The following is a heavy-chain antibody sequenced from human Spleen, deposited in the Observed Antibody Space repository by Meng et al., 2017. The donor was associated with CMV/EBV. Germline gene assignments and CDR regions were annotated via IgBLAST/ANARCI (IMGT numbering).Heavy chain of an antibody. CDR3: AKDQDIVVVPAAPPYYYYGMDV. Sequence: GRSLRLSCAASGFTFSSYAMSWVRQAPGKGLEWVSAISGSGGSTYYADSVKGRFTISRDNSKNTLYLQMNSLRAEDTAVYYCAKDQDIVVVPAAPPYYYYGMDVWGQGTTVTVSS. CDR2: ISGSGGST. J-gene: IGHJ6*02. V-gene: IGHV3-23*01. CDR1: GFTFSSYA. D-gene: IGHD2-2*01.